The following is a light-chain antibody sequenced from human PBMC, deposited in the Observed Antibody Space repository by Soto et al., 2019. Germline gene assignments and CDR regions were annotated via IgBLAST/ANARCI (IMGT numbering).Light chain of an antibody. CDR1: QSVSSY. V-gene: IGKV3-11*01. Sequence: EIVLTQSPATLSLSPGERATLSCWASQSVSSYLAWYQQKPGQAPRLLIYDASNRATGIPARFSGSGSGTDSTLTISSLEPEDFAVYYCQQRSTWPQTFGQGTKLEIK. CDR2: DAS. J-gene: IGKJ2*01. CDR3: QQRSTWPQT.